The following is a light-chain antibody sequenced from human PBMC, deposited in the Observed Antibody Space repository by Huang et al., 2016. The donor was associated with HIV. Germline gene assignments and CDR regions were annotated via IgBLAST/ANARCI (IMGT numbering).Light chain of an antibody. CDR2: AAS. V-gene: IGKV1-39*01. Sequence: DIQMTQSPSSLSACVGDRVTITCLASQSISSYLNWYQQKPGKSTKLLIYAASSLQSRIPSRFSGRGSGTDFTLTISSLQPEDFATYYCQQNYNTPLTFGQGTKLEIK. CDR3: QQNYNTPLT. J-gene: IGKJ2*01. CDR1: QSISSY.